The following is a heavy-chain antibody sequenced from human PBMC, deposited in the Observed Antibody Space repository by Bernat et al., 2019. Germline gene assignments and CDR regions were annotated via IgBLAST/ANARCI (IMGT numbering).Heavy chain of an antibody. CDR2: ISGSCGRT. CDR1: GFTFSSYA. V-gene: IGHV3-23*04. Sequence: EVQLVESGGGLVQPGGSLRLSCAASGFTFSSYAMSWVRQAPGKGLEWVSAISGSCGRTYYAESVKGRFTISRDNSKNTLYLQMNSLRAEDTAVYYCAASGYYSKGYFDYWGQGTLVTVSS. CDR3: AASGYYSKGYFDY. D-gene: IGHD3-3*01. J-gene: IGHJ4*02.